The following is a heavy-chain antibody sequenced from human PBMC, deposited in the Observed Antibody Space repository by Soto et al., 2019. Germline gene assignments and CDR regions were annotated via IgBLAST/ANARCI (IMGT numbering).Heavy chain of an antibody. J-gene: IGHJ6*03. D-gene: IGHD1-1*01. V-gene: IGHV3-48*01. CDR3: ARVAELPYYYYYYMDV. CDR1: GFTFSSYS. CDR2: ISSSSSTI. Sequence: GGSLRLSCAASGFTFSSYSMNWVRQAPGKGLEWVSYISSSSSTIYYADSVKGRFTISRDNAKNSLYLQMNSLRAEDTAVYYCARVAELPYYYYYYMDVWGKGTTVTVSS.